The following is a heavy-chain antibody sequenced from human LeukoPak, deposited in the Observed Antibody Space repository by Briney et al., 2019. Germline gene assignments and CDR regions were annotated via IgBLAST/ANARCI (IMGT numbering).Heavy chain of an antibody. V-gene: IGHV3-30-3*01. Sequence: GGSLRLSCAASGFTFSSYAMHWVRQAPGKGLEWVAVISYDGSNKYYADSVKGRFTISRDNSKNTPYLQMNSLRAEDTAVYYCARGGYDDAFDIWGQGTMVTVSS. J-gene: IGHJ3*02. CDR1: GFTFSSYA. CDR3: ARGGYDDAFDI. CDR2: ISYDGSNK. D-gene: IGHD5-12*01.